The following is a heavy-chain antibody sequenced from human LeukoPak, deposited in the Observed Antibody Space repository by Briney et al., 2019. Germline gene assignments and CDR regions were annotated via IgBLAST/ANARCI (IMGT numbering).Heavy chain of an antibody. V-gene: IGHV1-18*01. Sequence: ASVKVSCKASGYTFTSYGISWVRQAHGQGLEWMGWISAYNGNTNYAQKLQGGVTMTTDTSTSTAYMELRSLRSDDTAVYYCARSYYYGSGSYYNWFDPWGQGTLVTVSS. J-gene: IGHJ5*02. CDR2: ISAYNGNT. CDR3: ARSYYYGSGSYYNWFDP. D-gene: IGHD3-10*01. CDR1: GYTFTSYG.